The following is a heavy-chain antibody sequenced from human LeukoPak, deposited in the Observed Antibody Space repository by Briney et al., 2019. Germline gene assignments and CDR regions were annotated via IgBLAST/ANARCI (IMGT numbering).Heavy chain of an antibody. CDR3: ASSRSYDSSGYSHFDY. V-gene: IGHV1-2*02. J-gene: IGHJ4*02. CDR2: INPNSGVT. Sequence: ASVKVSCKASGYTFTDDYVHWVRQAPGQGLEWMGWINPNSGVTNYAQKFQGRVTMTRDTSISTAYMELSRLRSDDTAVYYCASSRSYDSSGYSHFDYWGQGTLVTVFS. D-gene: IGHD3-22*01. CDR1: GYTFTDDY.